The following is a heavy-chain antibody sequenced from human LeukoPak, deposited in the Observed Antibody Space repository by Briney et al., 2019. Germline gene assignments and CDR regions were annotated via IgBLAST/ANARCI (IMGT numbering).Heavy chain of an antibody. D-gene: IGHD2-2*01. CDR2: FYYSGST. CDR1: GGSISSSSYY. Sequence: SETLSLTCTVSGGSISSSSYYWGWIRQPPGKGLEWIGSFYYSGSTYYNPSLKSRVTISVDTSKNQFSLRLSSVTAADTAVYYCARQEGGGYCSSTSCYLDYWGQGTLVTVSS. J-gene: IGHJ4*02. CDR3: ARQEGGGYCSSTSCYLDY. V-gene: IGHV4-39*01.